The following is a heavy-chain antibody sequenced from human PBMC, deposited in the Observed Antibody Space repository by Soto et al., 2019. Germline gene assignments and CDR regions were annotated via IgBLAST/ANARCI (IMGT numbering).Heavy chain of an antibody. J-gene: IGHJ6*02. CDR3: ARCLLEHNSKNAMDV. D-gene: IGHD3-3*01. Sequence: EVQLVESGGGLVQPGGSLRLSCAASGFTFRDYWMHWVRQAPGKGLVWVSRINTDGSITNYADSVRGRFTFSRDNAKDTLFLQMDSLRAEDTAVYYCARCLLEHNSKNAMDVWGQGATLTVSS. V-gene: IGHV3-74*01. CDR1: GFTFRDYW. CDR2: INTDGSIT.